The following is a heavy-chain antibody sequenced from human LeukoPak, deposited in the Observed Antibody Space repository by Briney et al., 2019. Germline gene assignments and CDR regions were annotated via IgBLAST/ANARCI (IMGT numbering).Heavy chain of an antibody. Sequence: ASVKVSCKASGYTFTGYYMHWVRQAPGQGLEWMGWINPNSGGTNYAQKFQGRVTMTRDTSISTAYMELSRLRSDDTAVYYCARDQTKYYYDSSGYYSRWGQGTLVTVSS. V-gene: IGHV1-2*02. D-gene: IGHD3-22*01. CDR3: ARDQTKYYYDSSGYYSR. J-gene: IGHJ4*02. CDR1: GYTFTGYY. CDR2: INPNSGGT.